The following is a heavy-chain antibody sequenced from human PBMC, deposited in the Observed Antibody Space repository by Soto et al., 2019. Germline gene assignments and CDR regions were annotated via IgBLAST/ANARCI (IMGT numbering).Heavy chain of an antibody. V-gene: IGHV4-59*01. J-gene: IGHJ6*02. CDR3: ARCQWLEMGYYYGMDV. Sequence: KPSETLSLTCTVSGGSISSYYWSWIRQPPGKGLEWIGYIYYSGSTNYNPSLKSRVTISVDTSKNQFSLKLSSVTAADTAVYYCARCQWLEMGYYYGMDVWGQGTTVTVSS. D-gene: IGHD6-19*01. CDR2: IYYSGST. CDR1: GGSISSYY.